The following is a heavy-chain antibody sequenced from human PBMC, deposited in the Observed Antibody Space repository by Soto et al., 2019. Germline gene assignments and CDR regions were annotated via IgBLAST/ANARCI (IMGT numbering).Heavy chain of an antibody. Sequence: SQTLSLPCVVYGGSFSGYYWSWTRQPPGKGIERMGETKHTGRTNYDPSLKSRDTISVDTGKIQCSKNLSSATAADAAVYYCARWYNWNYGWFDPWGQRSLGADSS. J-gene: IGHJ5*02. CDR1: GGSFSGYY. CDR3: ARWYNWNYGWFDP. CDR2: TKHTGRT. D-gene: IGHD1-7*01. V-gene: IGHV4-34*01.